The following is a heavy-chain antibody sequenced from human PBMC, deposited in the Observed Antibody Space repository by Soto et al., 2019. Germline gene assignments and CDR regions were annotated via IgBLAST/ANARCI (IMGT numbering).Heavy chain of an antibody. J-gene: IGHJ4*02. V-gene: IGHV4-30-2*01. Sequence: SETLSLTCAVSGGSISSGGYSWSWIRQPPGKGLEWIGYIYHSGTTNYNPSLKSRVTISVDTSKNQFSLKLSSVTAADTAVYYCARASYYYDTLDYWGQGTLVTVSS. CDR3: ARASYYYDTLDY. D-gene: IGHD3-22*01. CDR2: IYHSGTT. CDR1: GGSISSGGYS.